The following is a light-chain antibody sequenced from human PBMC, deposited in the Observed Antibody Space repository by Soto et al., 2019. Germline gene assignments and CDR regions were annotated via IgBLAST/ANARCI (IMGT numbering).Light chain of an antibody. CDR1: QNVATN. CDR3: QQYNNWPQT. V-gene: IGKV3-15*01. J-gene: IGKJ1*01. CDR2: GAS. Sequence: EAVLTQSPATLSVSPGEGATLSCRASQNVATNLAWYQQRPGQAPRLLIYGASKRAIGLPARFSGSGSGTEFTHTITSLQSEDFAVYYCQQYNNWPQTFGQGTKVEIK.